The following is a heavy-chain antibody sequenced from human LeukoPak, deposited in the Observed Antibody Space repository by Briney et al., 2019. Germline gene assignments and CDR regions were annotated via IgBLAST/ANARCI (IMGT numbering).Heavy chain of an antibody. D-gene: IGHD6-13*01. Sequence: GGSLRLSCAASGFTFSSNWMHWVRQAPGKGLVWVSRINSDGSGTGYADSVKGRFTISRDNAKNTLYLQMNSLRAEDTAVYYCARAVTAAGTLDYWGQGTPVTVSS. J-gene: IGHJ4*02. CDR3: ARAVTAAGTLDY. CDR1: GFTFSSNW. V-gene: IGHV3-74*01. CDR2: INSDGSGT.